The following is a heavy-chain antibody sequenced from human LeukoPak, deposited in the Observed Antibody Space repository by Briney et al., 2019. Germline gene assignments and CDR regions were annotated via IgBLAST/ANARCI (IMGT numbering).Heavy chain of an antibody. D-gene: IGHD1-1*01. CDR3: ARTSTGTRGGYDV. J-gene: IGHJ4*02. Sequence: ASVKVSCKASGYTFTSYDINWVRQASGQGLEWMGWIDPNSGNTGFTQKFQGRVTVTRSTSISTAYMELSSLTSDDTAVYYCARTSTGTRGGYDVWGQGTLVTVSS. CDR2: IDPNSGNT. V-gene: IGHV1-8*01. CDR1: GYTFTSYD.